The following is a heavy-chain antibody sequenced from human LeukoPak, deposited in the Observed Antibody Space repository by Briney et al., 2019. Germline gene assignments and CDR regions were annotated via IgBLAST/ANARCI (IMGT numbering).Heavy chain of an antibody. V-gene: IGHV4-59*01. CDR1: PGSISTYH. J-gene: IGHJ4*02. D-gene: IGHD1/OR15-1a*01. CDR3: ARDKQHRYGRYFDH. CDR2: MQSTGNS. Sequence: SETLSLTCTVSPGSISTYHWNWIRKSPGKGLEWIGYMQSTGNSNYNPSLRSRVTISVDMSRTELVLNLSSVTAADTAVYFCARDKQHRYGRYFDHWGQGILVTVSS.